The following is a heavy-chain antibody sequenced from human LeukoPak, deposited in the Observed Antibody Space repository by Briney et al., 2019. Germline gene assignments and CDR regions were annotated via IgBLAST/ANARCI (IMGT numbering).Heavy chain of an antibody. D-gene: IGHD3-3*01. J-gene: IGHJ5*02. V-gene: IGHV4-39*01. CDR2: IYYSGSP. CDR1: GGSLSSSSYY. CDR3: ARQAINFDFWSASGWFDP. Sequence: SETLSLTCTVSGGSLSSSSYYWGWIRQPPGKGLEWIGSIYYSGSPYYNPSLKSRVTISVDTSKNQFSLKLSSVTAADTAMYYCARQAINFDFWSASGWFDPWGQGSLVTVSS.